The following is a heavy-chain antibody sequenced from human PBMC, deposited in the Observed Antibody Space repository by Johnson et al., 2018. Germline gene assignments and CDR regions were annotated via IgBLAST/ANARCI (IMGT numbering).Heavy chain of an antibody. CDR3: VKHKNWGFDY. D-gene: IGHD7-27*01. Sequence: VQLVEAGGAVVQPGGSLRLSCAASGFTFDRNTMHWVRQTPGKGLEWVSLISGGGRETYYADSVKGRFTISRDNRRNSVYLQMSSLRTEDNAFYDGVKHKNWGFDYWGKGTLVTVSS. CDR2: ISGGGRET. CDR1: GFTFDRNT. J-gene: IGHJ4*02. V-gene: IGHV3-43*01.